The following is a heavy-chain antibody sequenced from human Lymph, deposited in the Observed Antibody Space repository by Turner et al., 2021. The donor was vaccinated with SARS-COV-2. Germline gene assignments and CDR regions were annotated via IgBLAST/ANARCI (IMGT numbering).Heavy chain of an antibody. CDR3: ATLFTIPYYSDSSGYYTDY. CDR2: ISYDGSNK. CDR1: GFPFSSYA. Sequence: QVQLVESGGGVVQPGRSLRLPCAASGFPFSSYAMHWVRQAPGKGLEWVAVISYDGSNKYYADSVKGRFTISRDNSKNTLYLQVNSLRAEDTAVFYCATLFTIPYYSDSSGYYTDYWGQGTLVTVSS. J-gene: IGHJ4*02. V-gene: IGHV3-30*04. D-gene: IGHD3-22*01.